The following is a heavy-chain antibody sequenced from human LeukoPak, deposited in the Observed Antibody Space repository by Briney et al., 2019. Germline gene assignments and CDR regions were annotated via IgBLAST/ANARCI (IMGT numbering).Heavy chain of an antibody. Sequence: ASVKVSCKASGYTFTTYGISWGRQAPGQGREWRGWISASNGNTNYAQKLQGRVTTTTDTSTSTAYMELRSLRSDDTAVYYCARVVAAAGTSRSADAFDIWGQGTMVTVSS. D-gene: IGHD6-13*01. CDR3: ARVVAAAGTSRSADAFDI. CDR2: ISASNGNT. J-gene: IGHJ3*02. V-gene: IGHV1-18*01. CDR1: GYTFTTYG.